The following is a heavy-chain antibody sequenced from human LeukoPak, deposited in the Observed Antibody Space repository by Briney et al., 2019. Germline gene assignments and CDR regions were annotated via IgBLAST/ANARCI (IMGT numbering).Heavy chain of an antibody. J-gene: IGHJ4*02. CDR2: IRSKAYGGTT. D-gene: IGHD3-9*01. V-gene: IGHV3-49*03. CDR1: GFTFGDYA. Sequence: GGSLRLSCTASGFTFGDYAMSWFRQAPGKGLEWVGFIRSKAYGGTTEYAASVKGRFTISRDDSKSTAYLQMNSLKTEDTAVYYCTRDYGPYDILTGYYSIWGQGTLVTVSS. CDR3: TRDYGPYDILTGYYSI.